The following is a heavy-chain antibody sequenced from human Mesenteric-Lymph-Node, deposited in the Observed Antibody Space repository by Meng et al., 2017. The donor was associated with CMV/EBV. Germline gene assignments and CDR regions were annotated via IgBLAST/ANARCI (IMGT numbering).Heavy chain of an antibody. CDR2: IYHSGST. CDR1: GGSINSSNW. CDR3: ARSGAPGYFYLDY. D-gene: IGHD6-13*01. J-gene: IGHJ4*02. V-gene: IGHV4-4*02. Sequence: VSGGSINSSNWWTWVRQPPGKGLEWIGEIYHSGSTNYNPSLKSRLTILVDKSKSHFSLTLSSVTAADTAVYYCARSGAPGYFYLDYWGQGALVTVSS.